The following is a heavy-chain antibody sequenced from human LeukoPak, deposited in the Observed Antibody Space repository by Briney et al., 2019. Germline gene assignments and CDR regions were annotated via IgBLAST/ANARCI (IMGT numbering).Heavy chain of an antibody. CDR2: IYHSGST. D-gene: IGHD3-9*01. J-gene: IGHJ5*02. CDR3: ARGGLDILTAPSGSWFDP. V-gene: IGHV4-4*02. Sequence: SETLSLTCAVSGGSISSSNWWSWVRQPPGKGLEWIGEIYHSGSTNYNPSLKSRVTISVDKSKNQFSLKLSSVTAADTAVYYCARGGLDILTAPSGSWFDPWGQGTLVTVSS. CDR1: GGSISSSNW.